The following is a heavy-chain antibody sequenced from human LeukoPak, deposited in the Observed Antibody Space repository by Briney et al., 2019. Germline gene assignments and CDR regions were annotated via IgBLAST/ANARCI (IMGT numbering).Heavy chain of an antibody. CDR2: IYPGDSDT. D-gene: IGHD3-22*01. J-gene: IGHJ4*02. V-gene: IGHV5-51*01. CDR1: GYSFTSYW. Sequence: GESLKISCKGSGYSFTSYWIGWVRQMPGKGLEWMGIIYPGDSDTRYSPSFQGQVTISADKSISTAYLQWSSLKASDTAMYYCARLRTGLSYDSSGYRPFGYWGQGTLVTVSS. CDR3: ARLRTGLSYDSSGYRPFGY.